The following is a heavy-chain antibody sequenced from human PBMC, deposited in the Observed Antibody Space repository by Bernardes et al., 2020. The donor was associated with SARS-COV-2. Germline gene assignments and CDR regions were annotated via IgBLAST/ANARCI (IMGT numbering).Heavy chain of an antibody. J-gene: IGHJ4*02. CDR2: ISGSGGST. CDR1: GFTFSSYA. CDR3: AKTTYCSGGSCYPTNFDY. Sequence: GGSLRLSCAASGFTFSSYAMSWVRQAPGKGLEWVSAISGSGGSTYYADSVKGRFTISRDNSKNTLYLQMNSLRAEDTAVYYCAKTTYCSGGSCYPTNFDYWGQGTLVTVSS. V-gene: IGHV3-23*01. D-gene: IGHD2-15*01.